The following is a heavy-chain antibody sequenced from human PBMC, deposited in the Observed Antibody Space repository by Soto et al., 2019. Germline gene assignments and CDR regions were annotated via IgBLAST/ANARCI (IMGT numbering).Heavy chain of an antibody. Sequence: QVQLQQWGAGLLKPSETLSLTCAVYGGSFSGYYWTWIRQPPGTGLEWIGEINHSGSTNYNPSLKSQVTISVDPSKNQFSLKLTSVTAADTAVYYCARDKITGPFDYWCQGTLVTVSS. V-gene: IGHV4-34*01. CDR3: ARDKITGPFDY. CDR1: GGSFSGYY. D-gene: IGHD2-8*02. CDR2: INHSGST. J-gene: IGHJ4*02.